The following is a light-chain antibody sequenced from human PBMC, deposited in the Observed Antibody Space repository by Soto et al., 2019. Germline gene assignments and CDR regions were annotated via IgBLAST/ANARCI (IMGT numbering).Light chain of an antibody. CDR2: DAS. CDR1: QSVSSY. Sequence: EIVLTQSPATLSLSPGERATLSCRASQSVSSYLAWYQQKPGQAPRLLIYDASNRATGIPARFSGSGSGTDFTLTISSLEPEDFAAYYCQQRSNSTWTFGQGTKVEIK. CDR3: QQRSNSTWT. J-gene: IGKJ1*01. V-gene: IGKV3-11*01.